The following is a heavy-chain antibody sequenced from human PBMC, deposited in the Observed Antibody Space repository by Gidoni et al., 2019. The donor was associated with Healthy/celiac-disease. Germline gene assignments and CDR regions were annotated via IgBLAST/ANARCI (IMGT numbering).Heavy chain of an antibody. CDR2: INHSGST. Sequence: QVQLQQWGAGLLKPSETLSLTCAVYGGSFGGYYWSWIRQPPGKGLEWIGEINHSGSTNYNPSLKSRVTISVDTSKNQFSLKLSSVTAADTAVYYCARGSRYYYGSGSYYNPKGFDYWGQGTLVTVSS. CDR1: GGSFGGYY. D-gene: IGHD3-10*01. J-gene: IGHJ4*02. CDR3: ARGSRYYYGSGSYYNPKGFDY. V-gene: IGHV4-34*01.